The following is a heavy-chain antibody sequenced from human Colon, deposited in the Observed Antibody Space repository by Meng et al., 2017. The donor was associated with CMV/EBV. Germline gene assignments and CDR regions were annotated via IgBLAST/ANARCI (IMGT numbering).Heavy chain of an antibody. J-gene: IGHJ4*02. CDR3: AKDRAYCGSFSCSPNYFDG. Sequence: GGSLRLSCAASGFTFNRNSMSWVRQAPGKGLEWVSGINGVGDTTYYADSVTGRFTISRDNSKNTLYLRMIDLRAEDTAMYYCAKDRAYCGSFSCSPNYFDGWGQGNLVTVSS. V-gene: IGHV3-23*01. CDR1: GFTFNRNS. CDR2: INGVGDTT. D-gene: IGHD2-21*01.